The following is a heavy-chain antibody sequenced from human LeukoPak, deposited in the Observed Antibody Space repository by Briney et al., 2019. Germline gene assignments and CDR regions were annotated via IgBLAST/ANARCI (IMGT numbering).Heavy chain of an antibody. D-gene: IGHD6-6*01. CDR2: IKQDGSEK. V-gene: IGHV3-7*01. CDR1: GFTFSSYW. Sequence: GGSLRLSCAASGFTFSSYWMSWVRQAPGKGLEWVANIKQDGSEKYYVDSVKGRFTISRDNAKNSLYLQMNSLRAEDTAVYYCARGVSSIAAPRYNWFDPWGQGTLVTVSS. J-gene: IGHJ5*02. CDR3: ARGVSSIAAPRYNWFDP.